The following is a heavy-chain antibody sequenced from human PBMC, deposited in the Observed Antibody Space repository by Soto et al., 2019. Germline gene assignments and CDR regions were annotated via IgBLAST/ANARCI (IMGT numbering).Heavy chain of an antibody. J-gene: IGHJ4*02. CDR3: AKDLFYGYNRGRPFDS. D-gene: IGHD6-19*01. Sequence: PGGSLRLSCAASGFTFSNYAMSWARQAPGKGLEWVSGTSGRGISTYYADSVKGRFTISRDNSKNTLNLQMNSLRAEDTTVYKCAKDLFYGYNRGRPFDSWGQGTLVTVSS. CDR1: GFTFSNYA. CDR2: TSGRGIST. V-gene: IGHV3-23*01.